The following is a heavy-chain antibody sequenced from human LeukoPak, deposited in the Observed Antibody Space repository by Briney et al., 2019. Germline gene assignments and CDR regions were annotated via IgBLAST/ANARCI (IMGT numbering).Heavy chain of an antibody. J-gene: IGHJ4*02. Sequence: ASVKVSCKASGYTFSGYYMNWVRQAPGQGLEWMGWISAYNGNTNYAQKLQGRVTMTTDTSTSTAYMELRSLRSDDTAVYYCARTADYGDYVGQNYFDYWGQGTLVTVSS. V-gene: IGHV1-18*04. CDR2: ISAYNGNT. CDR3: ARTADYGDYVGQNYFDY. D-gene: IGHD4-17*01. CDR1: GYTFSGYY.